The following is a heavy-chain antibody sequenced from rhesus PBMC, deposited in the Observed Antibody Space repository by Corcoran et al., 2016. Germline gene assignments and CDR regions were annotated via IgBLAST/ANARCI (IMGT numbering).Heavy chain of an antibody. CDR1: GGSISSSY. Sequence: QLQLQESGPGLVKPSETLSVTCAVSGGSISSSYWSWIRQAPGKGLEWIGYIYGSGSSTNYNPSLKSRVTLSVDTSKNQLSRKLSSVTTADTAVYYCARGDTAGTVFDYWGQGVLVTVSS. D-gene: IGHD5-42*01. J-gene: IGHJ4*01. CDR3: ARGDTAGTVFDY. V-gene: IGHV4-169*01. CDR2: IYGSGSST.